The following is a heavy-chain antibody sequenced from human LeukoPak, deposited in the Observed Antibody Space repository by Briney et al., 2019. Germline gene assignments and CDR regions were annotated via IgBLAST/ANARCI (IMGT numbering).Heavy chain of an antibody. J-gene: IGHJ4*02. CDR3: ARHAIAAAGLFDY. D-gene: IGHD6-13*01. Sequence: PSETLSLTCTVSGGSLSSYYWSWIRQPPGKGLEWIGYIYYSGSTNYNPSLKSRVTISVDTSKNHFSLKLSSVTAADTAVYYCARHAIAAAGLFDYWGQGTLVTVSS. CDR1: GGSLSSYY. V-gene: IGHV4-59*08. CDR2: IYYSGST.